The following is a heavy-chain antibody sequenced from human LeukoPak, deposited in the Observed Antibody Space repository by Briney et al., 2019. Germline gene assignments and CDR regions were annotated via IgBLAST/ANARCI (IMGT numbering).Heavy chain of an antibody. V-gene: IGHV1-8*01. D-gene: IGHD5-12*01. CDR3: ATNIVTTITEDYFAY. CDR1: GYTFTSFD. J-gene: IGHJ4*02. Sequence: ASVKASCNASGYTFTSFDINWVRQATGQGLEWMGWMNTNSGNTGYAQKFQGRVTMTEDTSTDTAYMELSSLRSEDTAMYYCATNIVTTITEDYFAYWGQGTLVTVSS. CDR2: MNTNSGNT.